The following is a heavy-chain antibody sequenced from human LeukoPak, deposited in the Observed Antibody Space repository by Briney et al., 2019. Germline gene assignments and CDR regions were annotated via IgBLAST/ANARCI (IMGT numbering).Heavy chain of an antibody. J-gene: IGHJ4*02. V-gene: IGHV3-30*18. CDR1: GFTFSSYG. CDR2: ISNDGSKK. CDR3: AKDRYSYAFEYSDS. Sequence: PGGSLRLSCAASGFTFSSYGMHWVRQAPGKGLDWVAVISNDGSKKYYADSVKGRFTISRDNSKNTLSLLLSSLRAEDTAVYYCAKDRYSYAFEYSDSWGQGTLVTVSP. D-gene: IGHD5-18*01.